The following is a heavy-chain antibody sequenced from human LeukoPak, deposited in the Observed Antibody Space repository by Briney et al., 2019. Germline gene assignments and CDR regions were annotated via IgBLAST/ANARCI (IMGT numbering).Heavy chain of an antibody. CDR3: ARLPLATARYYFDY. CDR2: IKQDGSEK. J-gene: IGHJ4*02. Sequence: GGSLRLSCAASGFTFSTYWMSWVRQAPGKGLEWVANIKQDGSEKYHVVSVEGRFTISRDNAKNSLYLQMNSLRAEDTAVYYCARLPLATARYYFDYWGQGTLVTVSS. CDR1: GFTFSTYW. D-gene: IGHD4-17*01. V-gene: IGHV3-7*01.